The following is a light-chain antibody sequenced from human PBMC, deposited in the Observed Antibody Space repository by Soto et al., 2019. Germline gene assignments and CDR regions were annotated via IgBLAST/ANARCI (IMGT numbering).Light chain of an antibody. Sequence: DIQMNQSPSSLSASVGDRVTITCRASQSISSYLNWYQQKPGKAPKLLIYAASSLQSGVPSRFSGCGSGTDFTLTISSLQSEDYATYYCQQSYTTPWTFGQGTKVEIK. CDR2: AAS. V-gene: IGKV1-39*01. J-gene: IGKJ1*01. CDR1: QSISSY. CDR3: QQSYTTPWT.